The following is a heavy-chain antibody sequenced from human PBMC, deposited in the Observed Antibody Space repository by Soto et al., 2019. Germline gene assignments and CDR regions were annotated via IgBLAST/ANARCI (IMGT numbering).Heavy chain of an antibody. J-gene: IGHJ4*02. CDR3: ARSVAVPGAHIDY. V-gene: IGHV4-59*02. CDR2: VYYTGST. D-gene: IGHD6-19*01. CDR1: GGSVSGSY. Sequence: SETLSLTCSVSGGSVSGSYWSWIRQSPGKGLEWLGYVYYTGSTNYSPSLRSRVSISVDTSKNEFSLRLSSVTAADTAVYFCARSVAVPGAHIDYWGQGTQVTVSS.